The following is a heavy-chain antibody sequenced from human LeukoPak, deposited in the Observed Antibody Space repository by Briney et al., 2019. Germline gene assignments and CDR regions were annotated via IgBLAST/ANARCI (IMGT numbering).Heavy chain of an antibody. Sequence: GGSLRLSCAASGFTFTTYSMDWVRQAPGKGLEWVSSISGSSSYIYYADSVKGRFTISRDNAKNSLFLQMNSLRAEDTAVYYCAKDFGGSYDRDDYWGQGTLVTVSS. J-gene: IGHJ4*02. V-gene: IGHV3-21*01. CDR1: GFTFTTYS. CDR3: AKDFGGSYDRDDY. CDR2: ISGSSSYI. D-gene: IGHD1-26*01.